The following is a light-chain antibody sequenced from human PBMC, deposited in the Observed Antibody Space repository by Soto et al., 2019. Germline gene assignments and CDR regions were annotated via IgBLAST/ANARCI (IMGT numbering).Light chain of an antibody. CDR3: QQYNDYST. Sequence: DVQMTQSPSTLSASVGDRVTITCRASQNIRSRLAWFQQKPGRAPNLLIYTASTLQSGVPSRFSGSGSGTDFTLTISSLQPEDFVTYYCQQYNDYSTFGQGTKVDIK. CDR1: QNIRSR. V-gene: IGKV1-5*01. J-gene: IGKJ1*01. CDR2: TAS.